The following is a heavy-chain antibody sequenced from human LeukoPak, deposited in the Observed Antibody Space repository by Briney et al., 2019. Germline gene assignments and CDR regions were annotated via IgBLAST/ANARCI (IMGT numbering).Heavy chain of an antibody. CDR3: ARVGGSLRFLEWLRGFDY. CDR2: ISTSGTTT. Sequence: GGSLRLSCAASGFTFSGYEMSWVRQAPGKGLEWLSYISTSGTTTQYADSVRDRFSISRDNAKNSLYLQMNSLRAEDTAVYYCARVGGSLRFLEWLRGFDYWGQGTLVTVSS. V-gene: IGHV3-48*03. CDR1: GFTFSGYE. J-gene: IGHJ4*02. D-gene: IGHD3-3*01.